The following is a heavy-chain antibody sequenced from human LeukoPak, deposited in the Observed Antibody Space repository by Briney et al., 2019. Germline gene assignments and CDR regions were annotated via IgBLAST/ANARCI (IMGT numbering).Heavy chain of an antibody. CDR2: INTNTGNP. CDR3: GRVSMMTSEY. CDR1: GYTFTTYG. V-gene: IGHV7-4-1*02. D-gene: IGHD5/OR15-5a*01. Sequence: ASVKVSCKASGYTFTTYGINWVRQAPGQGLEWMGWINTNTGNPTYAQGFTGRFVFSLDTSVSTAYLQISSLEAEDTAVYYCGRVSMMTSEYWGQGTLVTVSS. J-gene: IGHJ4*02.